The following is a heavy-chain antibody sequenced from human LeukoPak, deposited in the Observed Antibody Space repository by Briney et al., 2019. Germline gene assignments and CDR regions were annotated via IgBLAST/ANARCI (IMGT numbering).Heavy chain of an antibody. CDR1: GDSISGYY. CDR2: IYHSGST. J-gene: IGHJ4*02. CDR3: AREEDGGTYY. D-gene: IGHD1-26*01. Sequence: SETLSLTRTVSGDSISGYYWSWIRQPPGQGLQWIGYIYHSGSTNYNPSLKSRVSMSVDRSQNQFSLNLGSVTAADTAVYYCAREEDGGTYYWGQGTLVTVSS. V-gene: IGHV4-59*01.